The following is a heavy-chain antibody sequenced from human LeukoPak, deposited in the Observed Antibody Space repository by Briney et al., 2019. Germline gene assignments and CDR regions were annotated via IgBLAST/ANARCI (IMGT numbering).Heavy chain of an antibody. CDR2: VYYSGST. CDR1: GGSISSSSYY. Sequence: SETLSLTCTVSGGSISSSSYYWGWIRQPPGKGLEWIGSVYYSGSTDYNPSLKSRVTMSVDTSKNQFSLKLNSVTAADTAVYFCARERMGARTFDYWGQGTLVTVSS. J-gene: IGHJ4*02. V-gene: IGHV4-39*07. D-gene: IGHD1-26*01. CDR3: ARERMGARTFDY.